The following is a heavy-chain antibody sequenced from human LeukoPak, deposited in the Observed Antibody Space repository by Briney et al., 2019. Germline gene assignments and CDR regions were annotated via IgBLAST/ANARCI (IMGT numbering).Heavy chain of an antibody. J-gene: IGHJ4*02. D-gene: IGHD3-10*01. V-gene: IGHV1-2*02. CDR3: ARDGGLLWFGNIDY. CDR1: GYTFTGYY. CDR2: INPNSGGT. Sequence: ASVKVSCKASGYTFTGYYMHWVRQAPGQGLEWMGWINPNSGGTNYAQKFQGRVTMTRDTSISTAYMELSRLRSDDTAVYYCARDGGLLWFGNIDYWVQGTLVTVSS.